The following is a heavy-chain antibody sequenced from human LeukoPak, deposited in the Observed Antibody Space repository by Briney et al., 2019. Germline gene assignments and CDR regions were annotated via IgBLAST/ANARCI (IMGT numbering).Heavy chain of an antibody. CDR2: INHSGST. Sequence: PSETLSLTCAVYGGSFSGYYWSWIRQPPGKGLEWIGEINHSGSTNYNPSLKSRVTISVDTSKNQFSLKLSSVTAADTAVYYCARHSRLRQLHPWGQGTLVTVSS. CDR3: ARHSRLRQLHP. D-gene: IGHD4-17*01. J-gene: IGHJ5*02. V-gene: IGHV4-34*01. CDR1: GGSFSGYY.